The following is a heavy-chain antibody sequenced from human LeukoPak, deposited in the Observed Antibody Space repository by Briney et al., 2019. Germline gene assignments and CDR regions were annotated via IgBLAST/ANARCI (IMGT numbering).Heavy chain of an antibody. CDR1: GFTFSSYA. D-gene: IGHD2-2*02. CDR3: AKPENCRGTGCYRDPYFDY. CDR2: ICSSGGST. V-gene: IGHV3-23*01. J-gene: IGHJ4*02. Sequence: GGSLRLSCAASGFTFSSYATSWVRQAPGKGLEWVSAICSSGGSTYYADAVGSRFTTCRDNSKKTLYLQMSSLKADDAASYYCAKPENCRGTGCYRDPYFDYWGQGTLVTVSS.